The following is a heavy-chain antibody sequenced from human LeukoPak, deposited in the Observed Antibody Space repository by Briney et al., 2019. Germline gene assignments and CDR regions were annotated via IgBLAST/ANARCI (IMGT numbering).Heavy chain of an antibody. CDR2: INPNSGGT. Sequence: ASVKVSCKASGYTFTGYYMHWVRQAPGQGLEWMGWINPNSGGTNYAQRFQGRVTMTRDTSISTAYIELNRLTSDDTAVYYCARGGDSSGYYSSQGVYWGQGTLVTVSS. J-gene: IGHJ4*02. CDR3: ARGGDSSGYYSSQGVY. V-gene: IGHV1-2*02. CDR1: GYTFTGYY. D-gene: IGHD3-22*01.